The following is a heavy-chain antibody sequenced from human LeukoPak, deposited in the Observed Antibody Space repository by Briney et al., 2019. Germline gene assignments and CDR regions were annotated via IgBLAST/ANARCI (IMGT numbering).Heavy chain of an antibody. D-gene: IGHD1-26*01. CDR3: VRHGGTLGNFDF. J-gene: IGHJ4*02. CDR2: IYYDGTY. Sequence: ASETLSLTCTVSGHSLSSYCWSWIRQPPGKGLEWLGYIYYDGTYTYNPSLKRRVSISADSPKNQFSLRLTSVTHADTALYYCVRHGGTLGNFDFWGPGTRVTVSS. CDR1: GHSLSSYC. V-gene: IGHV4-59*08.